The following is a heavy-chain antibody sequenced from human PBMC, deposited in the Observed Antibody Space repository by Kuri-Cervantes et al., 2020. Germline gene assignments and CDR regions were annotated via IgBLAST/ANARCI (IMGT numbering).Heavy chain of an antibody. V-gene: IGHV3-64*01. CDR3: ARAGGLLWFGELGAFDI. CDR2: ISSNGGST. J-gene: IGHJ3*02. D-gene: IGHD3-10*01. Sequence: GESLKISCAASGFTFSSYGMHWVRQAPGKGLEYVSAISSNGGSTYYANSVKGRFTISRDNSKNTLYLQMGSLRAEDMAVYYCARAGGLLWFGELGAFDIWGQGTMVTVSS. CDR1: GFTFSSYG.